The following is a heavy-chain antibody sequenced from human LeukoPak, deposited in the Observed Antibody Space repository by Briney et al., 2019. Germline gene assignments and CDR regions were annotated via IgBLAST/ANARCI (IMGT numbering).Heavy chain of an antibody. Sequence: SETLSLTYTVSGGSISSSSYYWGWIRQPPGKRLEWSGSIYYSGSSLYYPSLNSRVTISVVTSKNQFSLTLSTLISADTAVYFCASVSPGDGGNPNFDYWGQRTLVTVSS. D-gene: IGHD4-23*01. V-gene: IGHV4-39*01. CDR1: GGSISSSSYY. CDR2: IYYSGSS. CDR3: ASVSPGDGGNPNFDY. J-gene: IGHJ4*02.